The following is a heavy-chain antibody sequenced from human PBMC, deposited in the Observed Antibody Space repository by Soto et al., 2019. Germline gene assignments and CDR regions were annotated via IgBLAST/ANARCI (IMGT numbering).Heavy chain of an antibody. D-gene: IGHD3-3*01. V-gene: IGHV4-31*03. Sequence: SETLSLTCTVSGGSISSGGYYWSWIRQHPGKGLDWIGYIYYSGSTYYNPSLKSRLTISLDTSKNQFSLKLNSVTAADTAVYYRAGGGRGPYDFWSGKRPHYYGMDVWGQGTTVTVSS. CDR2: IYYSGST. CDR1: GGSISSGGYY. J-gene: IGHJ6*02. CDR3: AGGGRGPYDFWSGKRPHYYGMDV.